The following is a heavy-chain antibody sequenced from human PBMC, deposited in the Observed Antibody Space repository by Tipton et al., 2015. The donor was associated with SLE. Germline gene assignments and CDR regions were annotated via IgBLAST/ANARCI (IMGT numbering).Heavy chain of an antibody. D-gene: IGHD2-15*01. J-gene: IGHJ3*02. CDR2: IYHSGST. CDR3: AREVQGSCAFDI. Sequence: TLSLTCAVSGYSISSGYYWGWIRQPPGKGLEWIGSIYHSGSTYYNPSPKSRVTISVDTSKNQFSLKLSSVTAADTAVYYCAREVQGSCAFDIWGQGTMVTVSS. V-gene: IGHV4-38-2*02. CDR1: GYSISSGYY.